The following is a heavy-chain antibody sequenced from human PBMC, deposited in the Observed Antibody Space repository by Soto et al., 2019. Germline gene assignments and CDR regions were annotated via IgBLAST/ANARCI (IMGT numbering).Heavy chain of an antibody. CDR2: ISGGGDAT. CDR3: AAEGSGWYLAFDI. D-gene: IGHD6-19*01. Sequence: PGGSLRLSCAASGFTFGNYAFSWVRQAPGKGLEWVSVISGGGDATYYPDSVKGRFTTSRDNSKNMVYLQMNSLRSEDTAVYYCAAEGSGWYLAFDIWGQGTMVTVSS. V-gene: IGHV3-23*01. J-gene: IGHJ3*02. CDR1: GFTFGNYA.